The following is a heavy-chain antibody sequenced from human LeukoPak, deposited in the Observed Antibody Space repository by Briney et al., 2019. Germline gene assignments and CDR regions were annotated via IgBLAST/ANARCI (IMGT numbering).Heavy chain of an antibody. V-gene: IGHV3-30*04. CDR2: ISFDGSNK. CDR3: AELPRGAAPSNYYYYMDV. J-gene: IGHJ6*03. CDR1: GFTFSSYA. Sequence: GGSLRLSCAASGFTFSSYAMHWVRQAPGKGLKWVAIISFDGSNKYYADSMKGRFTISRDNSKNTLYLQMNSLRAEDTAVYYCAELPRGAAPSNYYYYMDVWGKGTTVTVSS. D-gene: IGHD1-7*01.